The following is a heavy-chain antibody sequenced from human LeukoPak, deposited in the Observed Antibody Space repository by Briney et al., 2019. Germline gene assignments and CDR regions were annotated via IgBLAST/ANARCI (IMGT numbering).Heavy chain of an antibody. CDR2: MNPNSGNT. D-gene: IGHD3-10*01. J-gene: IGHJ4*02. Sequence: ASVTVSCKASGYTFASYDINWVRQAPGQGLEWMGWMNPNSGNTGYAQKFQGRVTMTRNTSIRTAYMELSSLRSEDTAVYYCARNVRDTGDFDYWGQGTLVTVSS. V-gene: IGHV1-8*01. CDR1: GYTFASYD. CDR3: ARNVRDTGDFDY.